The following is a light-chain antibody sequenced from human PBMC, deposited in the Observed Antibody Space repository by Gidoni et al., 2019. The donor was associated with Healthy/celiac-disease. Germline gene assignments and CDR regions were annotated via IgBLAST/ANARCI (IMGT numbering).Light chain of an antibody. Sequence: QSALTHPASVSGSPGHSITISCTGTSSDVGSYNLVSWYQQHPGKAPKLMIYEGSKRPSGVSNRFSGSKSGNTASLTISGLQAEDEADYYCCSYAGSSTWVFGGGTKLTVL. V-gene: IGLV2-23*01. CDR3: CSYAGSSTWV. J-gene: IGLJ3*02. CDR2: EGS. CDR1: SSDVGSYNL.